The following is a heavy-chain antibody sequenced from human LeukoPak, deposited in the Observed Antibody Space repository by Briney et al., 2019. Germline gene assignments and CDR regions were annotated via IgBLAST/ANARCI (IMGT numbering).Heavy chain of an antibody. CDR2: MNPNSGNT. J-gene: IGHJ4*02. D-gene: IGHD3-3*02. Sequence: ASVKVSCKASGYTFTGYHMHWVRHAPGQGLEWMGWMNPNSGNTGCAQKFQGRVPITRNTSISTAYMELSSLRSEDTALYYCARADRNVASIFDYWGQGTLVTVSS. V-gene: IGHV1-8*03. CDR1: GYTFTGYH. CDR3: ARADRNVASIFDY.